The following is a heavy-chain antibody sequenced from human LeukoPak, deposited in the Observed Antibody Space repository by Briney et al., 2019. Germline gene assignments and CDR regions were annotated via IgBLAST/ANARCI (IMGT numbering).Heavy chain of an antibody. CDR3: ARHSLAVRDCSGGSCYQAAFDI. J-gene: IGHJ3*02. V-gene: IGHV4-59*08. D-gene: IGHD2-15*01. CDR2: IYYSGST. CDR1: GGSISSYY. Sequence: PSETLSLTCTVSGGSISSYYWSWIRQRPGKGLERIGYIYYSGSTNYNPSLKSRVTISVDTSKNQFSLKLSSVTAADTAVYYRARHSLAVRDCSGGSCYQAAFDIWGQGTMVTVSS.